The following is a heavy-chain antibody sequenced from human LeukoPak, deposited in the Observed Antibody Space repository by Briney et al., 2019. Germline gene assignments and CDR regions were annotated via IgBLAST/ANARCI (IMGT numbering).Heavy chain of an antibody. D-gene: IGHD3-22*01. Sequence: PGGSLRLSCAASGFTFDDYAMHWVRQAPGKGLEWVSGISWNSGSIGYADSVKGRFTISRDNAKNSLYLQMNSLRAEDTALYYCAKDGGGYYMSTFDYWGQGTLVTVSS. CDR2: ISWNSGSI. J-gene: IGHJ4*02. CDR3: AKDGGGYYMSTFDY. V-gene: IGHV3-9*01. CDR1: GFTFDDYA.